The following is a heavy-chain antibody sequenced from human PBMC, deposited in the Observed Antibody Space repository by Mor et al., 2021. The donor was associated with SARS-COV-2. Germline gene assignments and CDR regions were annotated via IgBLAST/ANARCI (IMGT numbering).Heavy chain of an antibody. Sequence: YYADSVKGRFTISRDNSKSTLYLQMNRLRAEDTAVYFCGKGWGSYYYYYMDVWGKG. CDR3: GKGWGSYYYYYMDV. V-gene: IGHV3-23*01. J-gene: IGHJ6*03. D-gene: IGHD7-27*01.